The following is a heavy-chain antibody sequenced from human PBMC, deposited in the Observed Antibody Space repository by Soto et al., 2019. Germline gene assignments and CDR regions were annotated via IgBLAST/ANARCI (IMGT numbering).Heavy chain of an antibody. J-gene: IGHJ4*02. CDR2: IGNDGAAR. V-gene: IGHV3-30*18. D-gene: IGHD6-19*01. Sequence: SRSLSCVGSGFNFGDYGMHWVRHTPGKGLEWVAVIGNDGAARFYGDSVKGRFSISRDNSRSTFYLQMNSLRPEDTAMYYCAKETIAVAGPNFFDFWGQGTQVTVSS. CDR1: GFNFGDYG. CDR3: AKETIAVAGPNFFDF.